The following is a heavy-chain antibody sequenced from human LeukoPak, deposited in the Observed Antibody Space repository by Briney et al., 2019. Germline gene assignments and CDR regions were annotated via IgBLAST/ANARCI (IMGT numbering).Heavy chain of an antibody. J-gene: IGHJ3*02. CDR3: ARVPYYGDYGYAFDI. V-gene: IGHV4-4*07. Sequence: SETLSLTCTVSGGSISSYYWSWIRQPAGKGLEWIGRIYTSGSTNYNPSLKSRVIMSVDTSKNQFSLKLSSVTAADTAVYYCARVPYYGDYGYAFDIWGQGTMVTVSS. CDR1: GGSISSYY. D-gene: IGHD4-17*01. CDR2: IYTSGST.